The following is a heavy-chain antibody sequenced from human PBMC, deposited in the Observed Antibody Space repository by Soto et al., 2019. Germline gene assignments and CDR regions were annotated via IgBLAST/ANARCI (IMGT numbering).Heavy chain of an antibody. V-gene: IGHV4-34*01. CDR1: GGSFSGYY. D-gene: IGHD3-10*01. J-gene: IGHJ6*02. CDR3: ARGGTMVRGVINYYYYGMDV. Sequence: PSETLSLTCAVYGGSFSGYYWSWIRQPPGKGLEWIGEINHSGSTNYNPSLKSRVTISVDTSKNQFSLKLSSVTAADTAVYYCARGGTMVRGVINYYYYGMDVWGQGTTVTVPS. CDR2: INHSGST.